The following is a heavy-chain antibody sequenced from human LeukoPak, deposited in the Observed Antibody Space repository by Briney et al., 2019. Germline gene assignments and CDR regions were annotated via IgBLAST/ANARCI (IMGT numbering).Heavy chain of an antibody. J-gene: IGHJ4*02. D-gene: IGHD3-10*01. CDR1: GFTFSSYA. CDR2: ISGSGGST. CDR3: ARDKSAGADTGSSFYY. Sequence: PGGSLRLSCAASGFTFSSYAMSWVRQAPGKGLEWVSIISGSGGSTYYADSVKGRFTISRDNSKNTLYVQMNSLRAEDTAVYYCARDKSAGADTGSSFYYWGQGALVTVSS. V-gene: IGHV3-23*01.